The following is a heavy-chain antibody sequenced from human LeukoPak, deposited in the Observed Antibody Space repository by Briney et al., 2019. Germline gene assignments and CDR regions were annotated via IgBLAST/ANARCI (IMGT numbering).Heavy chain of an antibody. CDR1: GFSLSTSGVG. V-gene: IGHV2-5*01. CDR3: AHIITGTFVSNDSRYYFDY. CDR2: IYWNDDK. Sequence: SGPTLVKPTQTLTLTCTFSGFSLSTSGVGVGWTRQPPGKALEWLALIYWNDDKRYSPSLKSRLTITKDTSKNQVVLTMTNMDPVDTATYYCAHIITGTFVSNDSRYYFDYWGQGTLVTVSS. D-gene: IGHD3-22*01. J-gene: IGHJ4*02.